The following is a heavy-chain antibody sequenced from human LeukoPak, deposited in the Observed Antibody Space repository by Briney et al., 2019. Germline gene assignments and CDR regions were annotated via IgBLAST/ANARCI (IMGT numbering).Heavy chain of an antibody. Sequence: GGSLRLSCAASGFSVSDYSISWIRQSPGKGPEWISYVMSGRGSTNYADSVKGRFTISRDNAKNSLALQLDGLRADDTAVYFFTRERQGSYYAFESWGQGTLVTVSS. CDR3: TRERQGSYYAFES. CDR1: GFSVSDYS. CDR2: VMSGRGST. J-gene: IGHJ4*02. V-gene: IGHV3-11*05. D-gene: IGHD1-26*01.